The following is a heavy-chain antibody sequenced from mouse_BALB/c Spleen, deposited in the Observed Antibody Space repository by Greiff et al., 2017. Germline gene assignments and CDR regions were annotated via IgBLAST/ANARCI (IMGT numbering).Heavy chain of an antibody. V-gene: IGHV1S81*02. CDR3: TRGNYPYYAMDY. Sequence: VQGVESGAELVKPGASVKLSCKASGYTFTSYYMYWVKQRPGQGLEWIGEINPSNGGTNFNEKFKSKATLTVDKSSSTAYMQLSSLTSEDSAVYYCTRGNYPYYAMDYWGQGTSVTVSS. J-gene: IGHJ4*01. CDR1: GYTFTSYY. D-gene: IGHD2-1*01. CDR2: INPSNGGT.